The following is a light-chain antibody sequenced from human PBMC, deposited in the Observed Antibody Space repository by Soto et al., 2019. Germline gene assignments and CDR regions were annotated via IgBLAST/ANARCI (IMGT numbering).Light chain of an antibody. CDR1: NSDIGSYNL. CDR3: CSYAGISIFV. V-gene: IGLV2-23*02. CDR2: EVI. Sequence: QSALTQPASVSGSPGQSITISCTGSNSDIGSYNLVSWYQPHPGKATKLMISEVIKRPSGVSNRFSGSKSGNTASLTISGLASADEVAYYCCSYAGISIFVFGGGTKLTVL. J-gene: IGLJ2*01.